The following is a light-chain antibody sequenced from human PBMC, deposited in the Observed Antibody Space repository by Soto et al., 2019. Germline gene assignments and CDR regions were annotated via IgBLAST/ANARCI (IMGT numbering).Light chain of an antibody. J-gene: IGKJ5*01. CDR3: QQYGRLPIT. CDR2: GAT. Sequence: EIVLTQSPGTLSLSPGERATLSCRSSESLSNNYLAWYKQKPGQAPRLLISGATTRASGIPDRFSGSGSGTDFTLSINRLEPEDFVVYFCQQYGRLPITFGQGKRLEIK. CDR1: ESLSNNY. V-gene: IGKV3-20*01.